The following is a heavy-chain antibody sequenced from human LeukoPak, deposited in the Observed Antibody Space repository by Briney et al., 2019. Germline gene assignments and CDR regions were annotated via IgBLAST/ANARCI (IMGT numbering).Heavy chain of an antibody. CDR1: GLTFSSYA. Sequence: GGSLRLSCAASGLTFSSYALSWVRQAPGKGLEWVSSINGDGDSTNYVNSVKGRFTISRDNSKNTLYLQMNSLRAEDTAVYYCARDPIAAAGIDSYYFDYWGQGTLVTVSS. CDR2: INGDGDST. V-gene: IGHV3-23*01. D-gene: IGHD6-13*01. J-gene: IGHJ4*02. CDR3: ARDPIAAAGIDSYYFDY.